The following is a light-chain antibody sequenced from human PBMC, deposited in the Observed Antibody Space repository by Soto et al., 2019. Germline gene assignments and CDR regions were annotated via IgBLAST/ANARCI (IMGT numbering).Light chain of an antibody. J-gene: IGKJ1*01. CDR1: QSVSSSH. V-gene: IGKV3-20*01. CDR3: QQYSSFPRT. Sequence: EIALTQSPGTLSLSPGERATLSCRASQSVSSSHLAWYQQKPGLAPRLLIYGASSRATGIPDRFGGSGSGTDFTLTISRLEPDDFAVYYCQQYSSFPRTFGQGTKVDIK. CDR2: GAS.